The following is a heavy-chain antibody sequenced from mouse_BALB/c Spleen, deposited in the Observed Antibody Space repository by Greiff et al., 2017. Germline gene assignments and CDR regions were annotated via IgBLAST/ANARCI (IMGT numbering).Heavy chain of an antibody. CDR1: GFTFSSYA. V-gene: IGHV5-9-3*01. Sequence: EVQLVESGGGLVKPGGSLKLSCAASGFTFSSYAMSWVRQTPEKRLEWVATISSGGSYTYYPDSVKGRFTISRDNAKNTLYLQMSRQRSEDTAMYYCARLDWDVRDYWGQGTTLTVSS. CDR2: ISSGGSYT. D-gene: IGHD4-1*01. CDR3: ARLDWDVRDY. J-gene: IGHJ2*01.